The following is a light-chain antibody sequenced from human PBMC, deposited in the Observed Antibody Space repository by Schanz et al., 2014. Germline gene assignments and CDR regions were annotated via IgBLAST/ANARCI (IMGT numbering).Light chain of an antibody. V-gene: IGLV2-8*01. CDR1: SSDVGAYNF. Sequence: QSALTQPPSASGSPGQSVTISCTGTSSDVGAYNFVSWYEQHPGKAPKLMINEVNKRPSGVPDRFSGSKSGNTAFLTVSGLQAEDEADYYCSSYTYTSTWVFGGGTKVTVL. CDR2: EVN. CDR3: SSYTYTSTWV. J-gene: IGLJ3*02.